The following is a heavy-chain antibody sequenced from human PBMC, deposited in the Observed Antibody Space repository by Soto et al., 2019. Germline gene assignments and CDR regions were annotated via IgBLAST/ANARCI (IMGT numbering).Heavy chain of an antibody. CDR3: ASLRGYCSGGSCYEAY. CDR2: INHSGST. D-gene: IGHD2-15*01. J-gene: IGHJ4*02. V-gene: IGHV4-34*01. CDR1: GGSFSGYY. Sequence: SETLSLTCAVYGGSFSGYYWSWIRQPPGKGLEWIGEINHSGSTNYNPSLKSRVTISVDTSKNQFSPKLSSVTAADTAVYYCASLRGYCSGGSCYEAYWGQGTLVTVSS.